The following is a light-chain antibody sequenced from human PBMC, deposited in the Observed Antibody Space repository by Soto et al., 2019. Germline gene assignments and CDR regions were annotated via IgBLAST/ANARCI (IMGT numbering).Light chain of an antibody. Sequence: QSALTQPASVSGSPGQSITISCTGTSGDVGGYNYVSWYQQHPGRAPKLKIYDVSNRPSGISTRFSGSKSGNTASLTISGLQTEDEADYYCSSYTSSRTLAAFGGGTKVTVL. V-gene: IGLV2-14*01. J-gene: IGLJ2*01. CDR3: SSYTSSRTLAA. CDR1: SGDVGGYNY. CDR2: DVS.